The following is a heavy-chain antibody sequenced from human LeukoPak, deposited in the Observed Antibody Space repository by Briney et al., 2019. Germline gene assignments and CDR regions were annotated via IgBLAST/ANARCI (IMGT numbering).Heavy chain of an antibody. D-gene: IGHD3-22*01. CDR3: ARDRAAYSDSGGYCDY. V-gene: IGHV3-48*02. CDR1: GFTFSSYN. CDR2: ISSSSSTI. J-gene: IGHJ4*02. Sequence: PGGSLRLSCAASGFTFSSYNMNWVRQAPGKGLEWVSYISSSSSTIYYADSVKGRFTISRDNAKDSLYLQVNSLRDEDTAVYYCARDRAAYSDSGGYCDYWGQGTLVTVSS.